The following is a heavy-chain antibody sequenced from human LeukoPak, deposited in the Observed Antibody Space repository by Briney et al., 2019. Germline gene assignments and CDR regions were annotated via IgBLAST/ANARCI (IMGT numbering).Heavy chain of an antibody. CDR3: AREGVATIGGYYYYYMDV. Sequence: ASVKVSCKASGYTFTSYSISWVRQAPGQGLEWMGWISAYSGNTNYAQKLQDRVTMTTDTSTSTAYMELRSLRSDDTAVYYCAREGVATIGGYYYYYMDVWGIGTTVTVSS. CDR1: GYTFTSYS. CDR2: ISAYSGNT. V-gene: IGHV1-18*01. D-gene: IGHD5-24*01. J-gene: IGHJ6*03.